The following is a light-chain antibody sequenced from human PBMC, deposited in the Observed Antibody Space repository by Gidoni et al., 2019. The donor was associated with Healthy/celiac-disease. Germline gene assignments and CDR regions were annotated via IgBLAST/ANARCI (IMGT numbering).Light chain of an antibody. CDR1: QSVSSSY. CDR2: GAS. CDR3: QQYGSSPHT. J-gene: IGKJ1*01. V-gene: IGKV3-20*01. Sequence: DIVLTQSPGTLSLSPGERATLSCRPSQSVSSSYLAWYQQKPGQAPRLLIYGASSRATGIPDRFSGSGSGTDFTLTISRLEPEDFAVYYCQQYGSSPHTFGQGTKVEIK.